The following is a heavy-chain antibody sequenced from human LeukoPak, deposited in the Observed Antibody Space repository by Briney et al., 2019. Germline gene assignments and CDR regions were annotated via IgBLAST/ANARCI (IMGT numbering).Heavy chain of an antibody. J-gene: IGHJ4*02. D-gene: IGHD3-22*01. V-gene: IGHV4-4*09. CDR2: IYSSGST. CDR1: GGSISSDY. CDR3: ARHQSSGYDF. Sequence: SETLSLTCTVSGGSISSDYWSWIRQPPGKELEWIGYIYSSGSTTYNATLKSRVTISVDTSKNHFSLKLSSMTAADTAVYYCARHQSSGYDFWGQGSLVTVSS.